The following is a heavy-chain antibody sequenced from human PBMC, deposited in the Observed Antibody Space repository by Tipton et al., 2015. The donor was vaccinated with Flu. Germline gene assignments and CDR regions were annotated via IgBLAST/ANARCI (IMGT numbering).Heavy chain of an antibody. V-gene: IGHV1-2*02. CDR3: ARVYVAAHGDY. D-gene: IGHD2/OR15-2a*01. CDR2: IKPNSGGT. CDR1: GYTFTGYY. J-gene: IGHJ4*02. Sequence: QLVQSGAEVKKPGASVKVSCKASGYTFTGYYTHWVRQAPGQGLEWMGWIKPNSGGTHYAQKFQGRVTMTRDTSISTAYMELSRLRSDDTAVYYCARVYVAAHGDYWGQGTLVTVSS.